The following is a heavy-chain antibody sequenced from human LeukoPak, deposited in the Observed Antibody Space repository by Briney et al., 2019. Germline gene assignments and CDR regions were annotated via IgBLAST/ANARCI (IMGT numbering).Heavy chain of an antibody. J-gene: IGHJ2*01. CDR1: GGSISSYY. Sequence: KPSETLSLTCTVSGGSISSYYWSWIRQPPGKGLEWIGYIYYSGSTNYNPSLKSRVTISVDTSKNQFSLKLSSVTAADTAVYYCARLLAVPCYWYFDLWGRGTLVTVSS. V-gene: IGHV4-59*08. CDR3: ARLLAVPCYWYFDL. D-gene: IGHD6-19*01. CDR2: IYYSGST.